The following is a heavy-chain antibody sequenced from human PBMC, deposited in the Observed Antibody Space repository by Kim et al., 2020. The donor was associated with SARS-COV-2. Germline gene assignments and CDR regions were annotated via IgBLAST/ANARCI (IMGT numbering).Heavy chain of an antibody. J-gene: IGHJ5*02. Sequence: GGSLRLSCAASGFTFSSYGMHWVRQAPGKGLEWVAVIWYDGSNKYYADSVKGRFTISRDNSKNTLYLQMNSLRAEDTAVYYCAREAGYYDSREPPWFDPWGQGTLVTVSS. CDR2: IWYDGSNK. D-gene: IGHD3-22*01. V-gene: IGHV3-33*08. CDR1: GFTFSSYG. CDR3: AREAGYYDSREPPWFDP.